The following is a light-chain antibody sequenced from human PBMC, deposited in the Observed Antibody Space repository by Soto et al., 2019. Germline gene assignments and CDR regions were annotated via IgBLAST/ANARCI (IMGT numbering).Light chain of an antibody. V-gene: IGLV4-69*01. J-gene: IGLJ2*01. Sequence: QLVLTQSPSASASLGASVKLTCTLSSGHSSYAIAWHQQQPEKGPRYLMKLNSDGSHSKGDGIPDRFSGSSSGAERYLTISSLQSEDEADYYCSSYTLSSTVIFGGGTKLTVL. CDR1: SGHSSYA. CDR3: SSYTLSSTVI. CDR2: LNSDGSH.